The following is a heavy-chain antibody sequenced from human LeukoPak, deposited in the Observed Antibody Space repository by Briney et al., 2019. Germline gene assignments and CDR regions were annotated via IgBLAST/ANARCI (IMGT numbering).Heavy chain of an antibody. CDR1: GGTFNSYA. D-gene: IGHD1-26*01. V-gene: IGHV1-69*01. Sequence: SVKVSCKASGGTFNSYAINWVRQAPGQGLEWMGGIIPIFGTANYAQKFQGRVTITADESTSTAYMELSSLRSEDTAVYYCARDRVGAIGRLDAFDIWGQGTMVTVSS. CDR3: ARDRVGAIGRLDAFDI. CDR2: IIPIFGTA. J-gene: IGHJ3*02.